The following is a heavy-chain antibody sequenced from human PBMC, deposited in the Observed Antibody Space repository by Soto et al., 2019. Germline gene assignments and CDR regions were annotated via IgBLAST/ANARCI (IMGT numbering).Heavy chain of an antibody. J-gene: IGHJ4*02. CDR1: GGSISSYY. D-gene: IGHD3-22*01. Sequence: SETLSLTCTVSGGSISSYYWSWIRQPPGKGLEWIGYIYYSGSTNYNPSLKSRVTISVDTSKNQFSLKLSSVTAADTAVYYCARDGWRGSRYCPFDYWGQGTLVTVSS. V-gene: IGHV4-59*01. CDR3: ARDGWRGSRYCPFDY. CDR2: IYYSGST.